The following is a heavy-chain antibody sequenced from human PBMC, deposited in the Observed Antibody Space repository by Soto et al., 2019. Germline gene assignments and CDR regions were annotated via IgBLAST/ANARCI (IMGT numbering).Heavy chain of an antibody. Sequence: GESLKISCQGSGYAVSIYWIALVRQIPGKGLEWMAIIYPGDSDTRYSPSFQGQVTISVDKSITTAYLQWSSLKASDNAMYYCARGYCTATICDPWFDPWGQGTLVTVSS. J-gene: IGHJ5*02. V-gene: IGHV5-51*01. CDR3: ARGYCTATICDPWFDP. CDR2: IYPGDSDT. D-gene: IGHD2-8*02. CDR1: GYAVSIYW.